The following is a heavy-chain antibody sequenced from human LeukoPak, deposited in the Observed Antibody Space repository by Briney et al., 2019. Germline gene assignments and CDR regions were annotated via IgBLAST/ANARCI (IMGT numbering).Heavy chain of an antibody. D-gene: IGHD3-10*01. V-gene: IGHV3-73*01. J-gene: IGHJ3*02. CDR3: TRLTGADVFDI. Sequence: GGSLRLSCAASAFTFSCSAIHWVRQASGKGREWVGRIRSKANNYATAYAASVEGRFTISRDDSKSTAYLQMNSLKTEETAVYYCTRLTGADVFDIWGQGTMVSVSS. CDR2: IRSKANNYAT. CDR1: AFTFSCSA.